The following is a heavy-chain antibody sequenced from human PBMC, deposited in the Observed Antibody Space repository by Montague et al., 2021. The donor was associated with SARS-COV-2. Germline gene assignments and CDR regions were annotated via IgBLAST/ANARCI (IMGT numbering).Heavy chain of an antibody. Sequence: SLRLSCAASGFTFSSYAMHWVRQAPGKGLEWVAVISYDGSNKYYADSVKGRFTISRDNSKNTLYLQMNSLRAEDTAVYYCARDQFTPELLWFWGLYQNGMDVWGQGTTVTVSS. J-gene: IGHJ6*02. CDR2: ISYDGSNK. D-gene: IGHD3-10*01. CDR1: GFTFSSYA. CDR3: ARDQFTPELLWFWGLYQNGMDV. V-gene: IGHV3-30-3*01.